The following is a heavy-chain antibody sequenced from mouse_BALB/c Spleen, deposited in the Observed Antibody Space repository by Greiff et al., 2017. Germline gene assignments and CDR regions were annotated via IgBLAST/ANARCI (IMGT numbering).Heavy chain of an antibody. V-gene: IGHV5-9-4*01. CDR1: GFTFSSYS. CDR2: ISSGGSYT. Sequence: EVKLVESGGGLVKPGGSLKLSCAASGFTFSSYSMSWVRQSPEKRLEWVAEISSGGSYTYYPDTVTGRFTISRDNAKNTLYLEMSSLRSEDTAMYYCARDSAPAMDYWGQGTSVTVSS. CDR3: ARDSAPAMDY. J-gene: IGHJ4*01.